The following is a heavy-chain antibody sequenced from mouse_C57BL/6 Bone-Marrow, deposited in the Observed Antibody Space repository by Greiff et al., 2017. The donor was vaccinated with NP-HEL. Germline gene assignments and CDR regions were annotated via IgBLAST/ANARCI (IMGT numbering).Heavy chain of an antibody. Sequence: VQRVESGPGLVQPSQSLSITCTVSGFSLTSYGVHWVRQSPGKGLEWLGVIWSGGSTDYNAAFISRLSISKDNSKSQVFVKMNSLQADDTAIYYCASRDYYGSRGDAMDYWGQGTSVPVSS. J-gene: IGHJ4*01. CDR2: IWSGGST. CDR1: GFSLTSYG. CDR3: ASRDYYGSRGDAMDY. D-gene: IGHD1-1*01. V-gene: IGHV2-2*01.